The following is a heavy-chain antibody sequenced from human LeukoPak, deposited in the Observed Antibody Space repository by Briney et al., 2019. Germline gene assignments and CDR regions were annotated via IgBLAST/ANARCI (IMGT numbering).Heavy chain of an antibody. J-gene: IGHJ6*03. CDR1: GFTFSSYA. CDR3: AKDYRHGDYYHYMDV. CDR2: IGSSDGGT. V-gene: IGHV3-23*01. Sequence: GGSLRLSCASSGFTFSSYAMTWVRRAPGKGLEWVSAIGSSDGGTYYADSVKGRFTISRDNSNNMLYLQMNSLRVEDTAVYFCAKDYRHGDYYHYMDVWGKGTTVTVSS. D-gene: IGHD3-16*02.